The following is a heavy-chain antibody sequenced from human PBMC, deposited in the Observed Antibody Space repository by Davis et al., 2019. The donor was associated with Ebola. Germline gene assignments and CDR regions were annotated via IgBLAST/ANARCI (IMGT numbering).Heavy chain of an antibody. V-gene: IGHV3-9*01. CDR1: GFTFDDYA. CDR3: AKDRCSGGSCHFDY. CDR2: ISWTSGNI. Sequence: SLKISCAASGFTFDDYAMHWVRQAPGKGLEWVSGISWTSGNIGYADSVKGRFTISRDNAKNSLYLQMNSLRTDDTALYHCAKDRCSGGSCHFDYWGQGTLVTVSS. J-gene: IGHJ4*02. D-gene: IGHD2-15*01.